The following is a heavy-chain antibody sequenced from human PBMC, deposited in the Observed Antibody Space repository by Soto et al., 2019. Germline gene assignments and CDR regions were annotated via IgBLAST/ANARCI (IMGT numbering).Heavy chain of an antibody. D-gene: IGHD1-26*01. V-gene: IGHV3-48*02. Sequence: EVQLVDSGGGLVQPGGSLRLSCAASGFTISTYSMNWVRQAPGKGLEWIAYISSGNPSVHYADSVRGRFTISRDTAKNSLDLQMNSLRDDDTAGYFCARGGWEYDYWGLGTLVTVSS. J-gene: IGHJ4*02. CDR1: GFTISTYS. CDR3: ARGGWEYDY. CDR2: ISSGNPSV.